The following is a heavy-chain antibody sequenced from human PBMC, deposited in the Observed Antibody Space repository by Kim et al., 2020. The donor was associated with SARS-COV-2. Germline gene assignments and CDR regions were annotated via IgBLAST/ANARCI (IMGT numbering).Heavy chain of an antibody. CDR3: ARGVTLDFWSGFDY. J-gene: IGHJ4*02. Sequence: AASVKGRVTISRDNSKNKRYLRMNSLRAEDTAVYYCARGVTLDFWSGFDYWGQGTLVTVSS. D-gene: IGHD3-3*01. V-gene: IGHV3-30*07.